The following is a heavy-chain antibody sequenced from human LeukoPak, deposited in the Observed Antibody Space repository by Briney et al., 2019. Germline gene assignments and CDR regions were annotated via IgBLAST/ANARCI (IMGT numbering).Heavy chain of an antibody. CDR3: ARDSAYGDHYFDY. D-gene: IGHD4-17*01. CDR1: GGSISNYY. J-gene: IGHJ4*02. CDR2: IYTSGST. V-gene: IGHV4-4*07. Sequence: SETLSLTCTVSGGSISNYYWSWIRQPAGKGLEWIGRIYTSGSTNYNPSLKSRVTMSVDTSKNQFSLRLSSVTAADTAVYYCARDSAYGDHYFDYWGQGTLVTVSS.